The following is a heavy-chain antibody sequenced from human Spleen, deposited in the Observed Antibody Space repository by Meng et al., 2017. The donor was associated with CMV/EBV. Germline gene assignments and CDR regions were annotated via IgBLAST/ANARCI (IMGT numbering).Heavy chain of an antibody. Sequence: GESLKISCVGSGFTFGAYVMHWVRQAPGKGLEWVAVISNDGGDKYYAESVRGRFVISRENSKNTLYLQMNSLRAEDTAVFYCARALFPYSDSWGPFDFWGQGTLVTVSS. V-gene: IGHV3-30*09. CDR2: ISNDGGDK. CDR3: ARALFPYSDSWGPFDF. CDR1: GFTFGAYV. J-gene: IGHJ4*02. D-gene: IGHD3-16*01.